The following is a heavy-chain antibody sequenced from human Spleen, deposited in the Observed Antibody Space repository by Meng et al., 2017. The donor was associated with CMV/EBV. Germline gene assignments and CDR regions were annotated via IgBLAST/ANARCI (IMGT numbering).Heavy chain of an antibody. Sequence: CKAAGGTVSSYSISWVRQAPGQGLEWMGRIIPLLNMANYAQKFQGSVTITADKSTSTAYMELSSLRSEDTAMYYCAREDTTMVNYFDPWGQGTLVTVSS. D-gene: IGHD5-18*01. V-gene: IGHV1-69*04. J-gene: IGHJ5*02. CDR1: GGTVSSYS. CDR3: AREDTTMVNYFDP. CDR2: IIPLLNMA.